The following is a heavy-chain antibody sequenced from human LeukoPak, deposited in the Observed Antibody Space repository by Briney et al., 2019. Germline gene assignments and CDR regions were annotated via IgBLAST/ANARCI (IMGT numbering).Heavy chain of an antibody. Sequence: PGGSLRLSCAASGFTFSSYAMHWVRQAPGKGLERVAVISYDGSNKYYADSVKGRFTISRHNSKNTLYLQMNSLRAEDTAVYYCARVPAANYYYYGMDVWGQGTTVTVSS. CDR2: ISYDGSNK. CDR1: GFTFSSYA. D-gene: IGHD2-2*01. J-gene: IGHJ6*02. V-gene: IGHV3-30*14. CDR3: ARVPAANYYYYGMDV.